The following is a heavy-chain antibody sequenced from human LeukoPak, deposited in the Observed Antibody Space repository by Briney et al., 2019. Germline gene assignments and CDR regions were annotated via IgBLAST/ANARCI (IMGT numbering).Heavy chain of an antibody. D-gene: IGHD2-15*01. Sequence: GGSLRLSCAASGFTFSSYAMSWVRQAPGKGLEWVSAISGSGGSTYYADSVKGRFTISRDNSKNTLYLQMNSLRAEDTAVYYCAKGSGYCSGGSCYYAFDIWAKGQWSPSLQ. V-gene: IGHV3-23*01. CDR3: AKGSGYCSGGSCYYAFDI. CDR1: GFTFSSYA. J-gene: IGHJ3*02. CDR2: ISGSGGST.